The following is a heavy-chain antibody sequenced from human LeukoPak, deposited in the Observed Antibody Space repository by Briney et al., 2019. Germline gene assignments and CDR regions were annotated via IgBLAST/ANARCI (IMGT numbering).Heavy chain of an antibody. CDR2: ISYDGRNQ. CDR1: GFTFSTYG. CDR3: AKDQYSNYYYGMDV. J-gene: IGHJ6*02. Sequence: GRSLRLSCAASGFTFSTYGMHWVRQAPGKGLEWVAVISYDGRNQYYADSVKGRFTISRGNSKNTLYLQMNSLRAEDTAVYYCAKDQYSNYYYGMDVWGQGTTVTVSS. V-gene: IGHV3-30*18. D-gene: IGHD4-11*01.